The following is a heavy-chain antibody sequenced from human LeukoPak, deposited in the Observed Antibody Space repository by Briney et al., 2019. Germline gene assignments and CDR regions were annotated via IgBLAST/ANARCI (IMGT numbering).Heavy chain of an antibody. D-gene: IGHD3-10*01. J-gene: IGHJ4*02. Sequence: GGSLRLSCAASGFIFSTYWMSWVRQAPGKGPEWVANIKQDGSEEYYVDSVKGRFTIPRDNAKNTLYLQMNSLRVEDTAVYYCARALGSGWVYFLGGQGTLVTVSS. CDR1: GFIFSTYW. CDR2: IKQDGSEE. V-gene: IGHV3-7*01. CDR3: ARALGSGWVYFL.